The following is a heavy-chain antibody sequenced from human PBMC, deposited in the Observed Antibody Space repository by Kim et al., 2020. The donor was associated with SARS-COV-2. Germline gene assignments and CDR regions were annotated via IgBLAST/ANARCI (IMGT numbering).Heavy chain of an antibody. D-gene: IGHD2-15*01. Sequence: ASVKVSCKVSGYTLTEFSMHWVRQAPGKGLEWMGGFDPEDGETIYAQKFQGRVTITEDTSTDTAYMELSSLRSEDTAVYYCATGRVAGPPAWFDPWGQGTLVTVSS. V-gene: IGHV1-24*01. J-gene: IGHJ5*02. CDR3: ATGRVAGPPAWFDP. CDR1: GYTLTEFS. CDR2: FDPEDGET.